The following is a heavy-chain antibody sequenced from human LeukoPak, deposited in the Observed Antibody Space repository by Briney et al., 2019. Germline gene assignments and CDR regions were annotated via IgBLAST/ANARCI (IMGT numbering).Heavy chain of an antibody. V-gene: IGHV3-33*06. CDR1: GFTFSSYG. CDR3: AKTWDSASWYYFDY. D-gene: IGHD6-13*01. CDR2: IWYDGSNK. Sequence: GGSLRLSCAASGFTFSSYGMHWVRQAPGKGLEWVAVIWYDGSNKYYADSVKGRFTISRDNSKNTLYLQMNSLRAEDTAVYYCAKTWDSASWYYFDYWGQGTLVTVSS. J-gene: IGHJ4*02.